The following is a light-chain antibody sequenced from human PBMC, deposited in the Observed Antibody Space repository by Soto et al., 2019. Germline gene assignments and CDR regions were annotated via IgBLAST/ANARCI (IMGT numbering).Light chain of an antibody. CDR2: GAS. J-gene: IGKJ1*01. CDR3: QQYNSWPWT. Sequence: ERVMTQSPATLSVSPGERTTLSCRSSQTVTSNLAWYQHKPGRAPRLLIYGASTRATGIPARFSGSGSGKEFTLTISSLHSEDFAVYYCQQYNSWPWTFGQGTRVEFK. V-gene: IGKV3-15*01. CDR1: QTVTSN.